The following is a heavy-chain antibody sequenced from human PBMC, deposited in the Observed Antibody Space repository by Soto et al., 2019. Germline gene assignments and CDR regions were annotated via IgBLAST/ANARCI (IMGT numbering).Heavy chain of an antibody. Sequence: QVQLQESGPGLVKPSETLSLTCTVSGASFTTYYWSWVRRPPGKGLELIGYIFYSWHLMYNPSLKSRLTISVDPSKNQTSLRLTSVTAEDTAVYYCAGEGGGYRFDYWGQGTLVTVSS. V-gene: IGHV4-59*01. CDR2: IFYSWHL. J-gene: IGHJ4*02. D-gene: IGHD1-26*01. CDR1: GASFTTYY. CDR3: AGEGGGYRFDY.